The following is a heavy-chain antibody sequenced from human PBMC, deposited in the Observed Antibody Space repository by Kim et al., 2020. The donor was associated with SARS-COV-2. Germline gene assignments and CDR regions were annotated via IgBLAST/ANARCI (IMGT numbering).Heavy chain of an antibody. J-gene: IGHJ3*02. CDR3: AKDSDYGSGSDAFDI. V-gene: IGHV3-23*03. D-gene: IGHD3-10*01. Sequence: ESVEGRFTIARDNSKNKLDLQMNSLRAEDTAVYYCAKDSDYGSGSDAFDIWGQGTMVTVSS.